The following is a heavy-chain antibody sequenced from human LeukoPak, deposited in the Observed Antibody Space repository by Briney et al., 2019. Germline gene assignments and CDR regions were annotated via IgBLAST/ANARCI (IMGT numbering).Heavy chain of an antibody. J-gene: IGHJ4*02. CDR1: GGSISSYY. D-gene: IGHD1-26*01. CDR3: ARHKWELLTFSDY. V-gene: IGHV4-59*08. Sequence: SETLSLTCTVSGGSISSYYWSWIRQPPGKGLEWIGYIYYSGSTNYNPSLKSRVTISVDTSKNQFSLKLSSVTAADTAVYYCARHKWELLTFSDYWGQGTLVTVSS. CDR2: IYYSGST.